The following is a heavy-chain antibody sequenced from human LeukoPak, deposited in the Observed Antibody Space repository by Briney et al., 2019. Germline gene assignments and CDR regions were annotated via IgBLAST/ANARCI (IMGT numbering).Heavy chain of an antibody. J-gene: IGHJ4*02. CDR3: ARHDSSGYYNNFDC. V-gene: IGHV4-31*03. D-gene: IGHD3-22*01. CDR1: GGSISSGGYY. CDR2: IYYSGST. Sequence: PSETLSLTCTVSGGSISSGGYYWSWIRQHPGKGLEWIGYIYYSGSTYYNPSLKSRVTISVDTSKNQFSLKLSSVTAADTAVYYCARHDSSGYYNNFDCWGQGTLVTVSS.